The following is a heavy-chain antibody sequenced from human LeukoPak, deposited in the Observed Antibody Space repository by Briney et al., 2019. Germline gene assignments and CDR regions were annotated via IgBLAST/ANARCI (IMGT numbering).Heavy chain of an antibody. Sequence: KSGGSLRLSCAASGFTFSSYWMSWVRQAPRKGLEWVGRIRRITDGGTTDYAAPVKGRFTISRDDSKNTLYLQMNSLKTEDAGVYYCATAVSRYTLTWGGFDIWGQGTRVTVSS. CDR1: GFTFSSYW. CDR2: IRRITDGGTT. V-gene: IGHV3-15*01. J-gene: IGHJ3*02. D-gene: IGHD1-14*01. CDR3: ATAVSRYTLTWGGFDI.